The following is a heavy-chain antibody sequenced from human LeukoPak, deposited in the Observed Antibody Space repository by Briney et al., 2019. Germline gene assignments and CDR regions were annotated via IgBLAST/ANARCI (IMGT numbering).Heavy chain of an antibody. J-gene: IGHJ3*02. Sequence: GGSLRLSCAASGFTFSSYSMNWVRQAPGKGLEWASSISSSSSYTYYADSVKGRFTISRDNAKNSLYLQMNSLRAEDTAVYYCASVGPRDAFDIWGQGTMVTVSS. V-gene: IGHV3-21*01. CDR3: ASVGPRDAFDI. CDR1: GFTFSSYS. CDR2: ISSSSSYT.